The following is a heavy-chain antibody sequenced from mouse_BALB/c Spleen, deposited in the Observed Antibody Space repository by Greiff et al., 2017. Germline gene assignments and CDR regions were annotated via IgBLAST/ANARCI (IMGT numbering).Heavy chain of an antibody. D-gene: IGHD2-10*01. CDR1: GFTFSSYG. J-gene: IGHJ1*01. CDR2: INSNGGST. CDR3: ARSTYYGNYRGYWYFDV. Sequence: EVKLVESGGGLVQPGGSLKLSCAASGFTFSSYGMSWVRQTPDKRLELVATINSNGGSTYYPDSVKGRFTISRDNAKNTLYLQMSSLKSEDTAMYYCARSTYYGNYRGYWYFDVWGAGTTVTVSS. V-gene: IGHV5-6-3*01.